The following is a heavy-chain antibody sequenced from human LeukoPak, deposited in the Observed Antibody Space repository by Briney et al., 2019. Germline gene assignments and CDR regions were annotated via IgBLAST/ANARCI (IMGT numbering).Heavy chain of an antibody. D-gene: IGHD3-10*01. CDR3: AEDWGNEFASGSSYLDS. J-gene: IGHJ4*02. V-gene: IGHV3-30*04. Sequence: PGGSLRLSCAASGFTFSSYAMHWVRQAPGKGLEWVAVISYDGSNKYYADSVKGRFTISRDNSKNTLYLQMNGLRPEDTAVYFCAEDWGNEFASGSSYLDSWGQGTLVTVSS. CDR2: ISYDGSNK. CDR1: GFTFSSYA.